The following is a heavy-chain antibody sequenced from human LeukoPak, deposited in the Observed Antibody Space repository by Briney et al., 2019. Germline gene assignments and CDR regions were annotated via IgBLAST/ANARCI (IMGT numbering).Heavy chain of an antibody. CDR2: ISNNGGYT. Sequence: RAGGSLRLSCAASGFTFSSSAMSWVRQAPGKGLEWVSAISNNGGYTYYADSVQGRFTISRDDSKSTLCLQMNSLRAEDTAVYYCAKQLGYCIDGSCYFPYWGQGTLVTVSS. CDR1: GFTFSSSA. D-gene: IGHD2-15*01. CDR3: AKQLGYCIDGSCYFPY. J-gene: IGHJ4*02. V-gene: IGHV3-23*01.